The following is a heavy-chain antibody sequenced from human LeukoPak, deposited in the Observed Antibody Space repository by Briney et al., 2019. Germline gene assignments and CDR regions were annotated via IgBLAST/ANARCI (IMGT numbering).Heavy chain of an antibody. CDR2: IYYSGTT. V-gene: IGHV4-59*01. CDR1: GGSIGSYL. CDR3: ARETYSYTLGGYSFDL. J-gene: IGHJ2*01. Sequence: SETLSLTCTVSGGSIGSYLWSWIRQPLGKRLEWMGYIYYSGTTNYNPSLKSRVTMSMDRSKNQFSLKLTSVTAADTAVYYCARETYSYTLGGYSFDLWGRGTLVTVSS. D-gene: IGHD3-16*01.